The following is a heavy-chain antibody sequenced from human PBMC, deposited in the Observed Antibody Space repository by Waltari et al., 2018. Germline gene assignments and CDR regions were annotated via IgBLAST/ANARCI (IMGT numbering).Heavy chain of an antibody. D-gene: IGHD4-4*01. Sequence: QVQLQESGPGLVKASETLSLTCTVSGGSINTYYWSWVRQPPGKGLAWIQFIYYSGSTNYNPALKRRVTISIDTSKHQCSLKVSSVTAADTAVYYCARALNSNYYRGYGMDVWGQGTTVTVSS. CDR2: IYYSGST. CDR3: ARALNSNYYRGYGMDV. CDR1: GGSINTYY. V-gene: IGHV4-59*01. J-gene: IGHJ6*02.